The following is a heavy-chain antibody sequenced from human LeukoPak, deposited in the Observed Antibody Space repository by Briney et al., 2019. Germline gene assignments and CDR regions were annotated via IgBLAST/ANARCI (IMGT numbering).Heavy chain of an antibody. CDR1: GFTVSRNY. V-gene: IGHV3-66*01. J-gene: IGHJ4*02. D-gene: IGHD6-13*01. CDR3: VRDISGTGVY. CDR2: IYSGGST. Sequence: GGSLRLSCAASGFTVSRNYMSWVRQAPGRGLEWVSVIYSGGSTYYADSVKGRFTISRDNSKNTLYLQMNSLRAEDTAVYYCVRDISGTGVYWGQGTLVTVSS.